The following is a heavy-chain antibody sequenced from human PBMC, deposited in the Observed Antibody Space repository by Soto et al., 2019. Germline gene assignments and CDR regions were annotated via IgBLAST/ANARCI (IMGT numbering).Heavy chain of an antibody. CDR1: GGSIISTSY. Sequence: SETLSLTCSVSGGSIISTSYWAWIRQHPGKGLEWIGYIYYSGSTYYNPSLKSRVTISVDTSKNQFSLKLSSVTAADTAVYYCASSRFGELYNWFDPWGQGTLVTVSS. CDR3: ASSRFGELYNWFDP. V-gene: IGHV4-31*03. CDR2: IYYSGST. J-gene: IGHJ5*02. D-gene: IGHD3-10*01.